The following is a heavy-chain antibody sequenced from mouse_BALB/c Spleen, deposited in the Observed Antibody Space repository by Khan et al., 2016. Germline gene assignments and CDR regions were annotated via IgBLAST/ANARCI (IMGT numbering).Heavy chain of an antibody. CDR3: ARAVYYGYLAY. Sequence: EVKLLESGGGLVQPGGSLKLSCAASGFDFRRYWMSWVRQAPGKGLEWIGEINPDRRTINYSPSLKDKFTISRDNAKSTLYLQLSKVRSEDTALYYCARAVYYGYLAYWGQGTLVSVSA. J-gene: IGHJ3*01. V-gene: IGHV4-1*02. D-gene: IGHD1-1*01. CDR1: GFDFRRYW. CDR2: INPDRRTI.